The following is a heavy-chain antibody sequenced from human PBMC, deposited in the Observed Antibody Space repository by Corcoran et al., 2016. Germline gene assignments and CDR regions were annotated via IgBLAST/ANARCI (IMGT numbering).Heavy chain of an antibody. J-gene: IGHJ4*02. CDR2: INPSGGST. CDR3: AGDDSGDYWGDY. V-gene: IGHV1-46*01. CDR1: GYTFTSYY. Sequence: QVQLVQSGAEVKKPGASVKVSCKASGYTFTSYYMHWVRQAPGQGLEWMGIINPSGGSTSYAQKFQGRVTMTRDTSTSTVYMALSSLGSEDTAVYYCAGDDSGDYWGDYWGQGTLVTVSS. D-gene: IGHD4-17*01.